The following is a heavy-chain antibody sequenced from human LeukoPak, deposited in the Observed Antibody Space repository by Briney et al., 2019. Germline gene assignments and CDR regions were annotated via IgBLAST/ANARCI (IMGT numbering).Heavy chain of an antibody. Sequence: ASVKVSCKASGYTFTGYCMHWVRQAPGQGLEWMGWINPNSGGTNYAQKFQGRVTMTRDTSISTAYMELSRLRSDDTAVYYCARDHCSSTSCSPDYWGQGTLVTVSS. CDR1: GYTFTGYC. J-gene: IGHJ4*02. CDR3: ARDHCSSTSCSPDY. D-gene: IGHD2-2*01. CDR2: INPNSGGT. V-gene: IGHV1-2*02.